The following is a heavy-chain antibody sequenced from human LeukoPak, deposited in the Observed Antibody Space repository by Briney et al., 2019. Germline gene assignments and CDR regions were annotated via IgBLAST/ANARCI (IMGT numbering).Heavy chain of an antibody. V-gene: IGHV1-18*01. CDR3: ARDDEEQWLVGSFDY. J-gene: IGHJ4*02. Sequence: GASVKVSCNASGYTFTSYGISWVRQAPGQGLEWMGWISAYNGNTNYAQKLQGRVTMTTDTSTSTAYMELRSLRSDDTAVYYCARDDEEQWLVGSFDYWGQGTLVTVSS. D-gene: IGHD6-19*01. CDR2: ISAYNGNT. CDR1: GYTFTSYG.